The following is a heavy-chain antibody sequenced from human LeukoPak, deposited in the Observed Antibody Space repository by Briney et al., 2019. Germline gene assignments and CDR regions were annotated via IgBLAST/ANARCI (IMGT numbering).Heavy chain of an antibody. CDR1: GFTFSSYA. D-gene: IGHD3-22*01. V-gene: IGHV3-23*01. CDR3: VKGSRGCYDT. CDR2: IISSGDNT. J-gene: IGHJ5*02. Sequence: GGSLRLSCAASGFTFSSYAMCWVRQAPGKGLQWVSSIISSGDNTYYVDSVKGRFTISRDNSKNTLYLQVNSLRAEDTAVYYCVKGSRGCYDTWGQGTLVTVSS.